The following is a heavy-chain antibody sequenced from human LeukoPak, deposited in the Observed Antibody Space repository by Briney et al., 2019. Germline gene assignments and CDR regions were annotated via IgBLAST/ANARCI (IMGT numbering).Heavy chain of an antibody. D-gene: IGHD3-22*01. J-gene: IGHJ4*02. CDR3: ARGYYDSSGYYYFDY. Sequence: GGSLRLSCAASGFTLSSYDMHWVRQATGKGLEWVSAIGTAGDTYYPVSVKGRFTISRENAKNSLYLQMNSLRAGDTAVYYCARGYYDSSGYYYFDYWGQGTLVTVSS. CDR1: GFTLSSYD. CDR2: IGTAGDT. V-gene: IGHV3-13*01.